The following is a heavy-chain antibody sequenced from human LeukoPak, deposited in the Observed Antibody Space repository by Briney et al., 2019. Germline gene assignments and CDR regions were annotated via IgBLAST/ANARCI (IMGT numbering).Heavy chain of an antibody. J-gene: IGHJ6*02. D-gene: IGHD3-22*01. CDR2: ISYEGSNK. V-gene: IGHV3-30*03. Sequence: GGSLRRSSEASGFALTSYGIHWVRQAPGKGLEWVAVISYEGSNKYYADSVKGRFNLSRDNSKNTLYLQMNSLRAEDMAVYYCARDIYYYDSSAYYHFYYGMDVWGQGTTVTVSS. CDR1: GFALTSYG. CDR3: ARDIYYYDSSAYYHFYYGMDV.